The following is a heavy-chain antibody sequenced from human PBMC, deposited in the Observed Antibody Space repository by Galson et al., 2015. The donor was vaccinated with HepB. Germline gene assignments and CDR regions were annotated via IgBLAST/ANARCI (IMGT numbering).Heavy chain of an antibody. J-gene: IGHJ4*02. CDR1: GLPFSSNW. CDR3: AREDDF. Sequence: SLRLSCAASGLPFSSNWMTWVRQAPGKGLEWVATMKQDGSGKFYVDSVKGRFTISRDNAKNSLYLQMNSLRVEDTAVYYCAREDDFWGQGSLVTVSS. CDR2: MKQDGSGK. V-gene: IGHV3-7*01.